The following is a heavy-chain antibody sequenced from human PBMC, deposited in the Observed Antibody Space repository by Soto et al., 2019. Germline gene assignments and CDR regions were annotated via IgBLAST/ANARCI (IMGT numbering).Heavy chain of an antibody. V-gene: IGHV4-31*03. J-gene: IGHJ3*02. CDR3: ARDRALGVVIANVFDI. CDR1: GGSISSGGYY. D-gene: IGHD3-16*02. CDR2: IYYSGST. Sequence: QVQLQESGPGLVKPSQTLSLTCTVSGGSISSGGYYWSWIRQHPGKGLEWIGYIYYSGSTYYNPSLKSRVTISVETSKKQFSLRLSSVTAADTAVYYCARDRALGVVIANVFDIWGQGTMVTVSS.